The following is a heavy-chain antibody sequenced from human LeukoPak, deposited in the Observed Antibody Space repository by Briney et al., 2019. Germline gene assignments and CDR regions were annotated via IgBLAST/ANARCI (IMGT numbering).Heavy chain of an antibody. D-gene: IGHD3-3*01. Sequence: GGSLRLSCAASGFTFSSYAMHWVRQAPGKGLEWVAVISYDGSNKYYADSVKGRFTISRDNSKNTLYLQMNSLRAEDTAVYYYARGEYDFWSGYFYYFDYWGQGTLVTVSS. CDR3: ARGEYDFWSGYFYYFDY. J-gene: IGHJ4*02. CDR1: GFTFSSYA. V-gene: IGHV3-30-3*01. CDR2: ISYDGSNK.